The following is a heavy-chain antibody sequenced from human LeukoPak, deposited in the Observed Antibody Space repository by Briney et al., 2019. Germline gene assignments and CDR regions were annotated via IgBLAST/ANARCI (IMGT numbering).Heavy chain of an antibody. CDR2: ISGSGGST. J-gene: IGHJ4*02. Sequence: GGSLRLSCAASGFTFSSYAMSWVRQAPGKGLEWVSAISGSGGSTYYADSVKGRFTISRDNSRNTLYLQMNSLRAEDTAVYYCAKDPWEQWLFDYWGQGTLVTVSS. V-gene: IGHV3-23*01. CDR1: GFTFSSYA. CDR3: AKDPWEQWLFDY. D-gene: IGHD6-19*01.